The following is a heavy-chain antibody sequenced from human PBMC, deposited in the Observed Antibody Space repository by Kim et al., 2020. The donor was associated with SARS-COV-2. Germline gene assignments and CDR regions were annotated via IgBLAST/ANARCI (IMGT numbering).Heavy chain of an antibody. J-gene: IGHJ4*02. Sequence: YADSVKGRFTISRDTSKKTLYLQMTGLTTDDTGVYYCARNGRNTMIRGVIFYWGQGTLVTVSS. D-gene: IGHD3-10*01. CDR3: ARNGRNTMIRGVIFY. V-gene: IGHV3-30*03.